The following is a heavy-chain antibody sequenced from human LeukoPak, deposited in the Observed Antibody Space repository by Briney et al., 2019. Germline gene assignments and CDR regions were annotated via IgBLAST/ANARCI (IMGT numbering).Heavy chain of an antibody. Sequence: GGSLRLSCAASGFTFSSYEMNWVRQAPGKGLEWVSYIDSVKGRFTISRDNAKNSLYLQMNSLRGDDTAVYYCARAGGDTAVVFDAFDIWGQGTMVTVSS. J-gene: IGHJ3*02. CDR3: ARAGGDTAVVFDAFDI. CDR2: I. V-gene: IGHV3-48*03. D-gene: IGHD5-18*01. CDR1: GFTFSSYE.